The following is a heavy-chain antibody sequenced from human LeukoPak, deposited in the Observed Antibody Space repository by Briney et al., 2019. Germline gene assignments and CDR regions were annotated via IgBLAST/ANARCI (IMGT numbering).Heavy chain of an antibody. J-gene: IGHJ4*02. CDR2: INHSGST. Sequence: PSETLSLTCAVYGGSFSGYYWSWIRQPPGKGLEWSGEINHSGSTNYNPSLKSRVTISVDTSKNQFSLKLSSVPAADTAVYYCARVNYHGLYDYVWGSYRFFDYWGQGTLVTVSS. CDR1: GGSFSGYY. V-gene: IGHV4-34*01. D-gene: IGHD3-16*02. CDR3: ARVNYHGLYDYVWGSYRFFDY.